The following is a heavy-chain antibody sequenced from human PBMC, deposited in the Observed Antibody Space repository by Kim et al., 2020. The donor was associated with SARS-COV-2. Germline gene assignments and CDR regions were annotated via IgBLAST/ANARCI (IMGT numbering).Heavy chain of an antibody. J-gene: IGHJ4*02. CDR2: ISYDGSNK. CDR3: ARDLGGIAAAGTY. CDR1: GFTFSSYA. Sequence: GGSLRLSCAASGFTFSSYAMHWVRQAPGKGLEWVAVISYDGSNKYYADSVKGRFTISRDNSKNTLYLQMNSLRAEDTAVYYCARDLGGIAAAGTYWGQGTLVTVSS. D-gene: IGHD6-13*01. V-gene: IGHV3-30*04.